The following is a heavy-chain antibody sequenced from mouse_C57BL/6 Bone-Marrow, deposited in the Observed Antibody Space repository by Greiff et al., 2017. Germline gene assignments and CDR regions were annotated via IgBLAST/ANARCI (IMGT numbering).Heavy chain of an antibody. Sequence: VKLMESGAELVKPGASVKLSCKASGYIFTEYTIHWVKQRSGQGLEWIGWFYPGSGSIKYNERFKDKATLTADKSANTVYMELSRLTSEDSAVYFCARHERYYDYEGYFDYWGQGTTLPVSS. V-gene: IGHV1-62-2*01. CDR2: FYPGSGSI. CDR3: ARHERYYDYEGYFDY. J-gene: IGHJ2*01. CDR1: GYIFTEYT. D-gene: IGHD2-4*01.